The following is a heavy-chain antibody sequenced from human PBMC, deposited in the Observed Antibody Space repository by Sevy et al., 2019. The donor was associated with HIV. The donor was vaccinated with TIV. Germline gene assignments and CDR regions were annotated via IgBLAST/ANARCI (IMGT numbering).Heavy chain of an antibody. Sequence: GGSLRLSCAASGFTFSNAWMNWVRQAPGKGLEWVGRIKSKTDGGTTDYAAPVKGRFTISRDDSKNTLYLQMNSLKTEDTAMYYCTTGQYYYDKGSTYNWGQGTLVTVSS. J-gene: IGHJ4*02. D-gene: IGHD3-22*01. CDR2: IKSKTDGGTT. CDR1: GFTFSNAW. V-gene: IGHV3-15*07. CDR3: TTGQYYYDKGSTYN.